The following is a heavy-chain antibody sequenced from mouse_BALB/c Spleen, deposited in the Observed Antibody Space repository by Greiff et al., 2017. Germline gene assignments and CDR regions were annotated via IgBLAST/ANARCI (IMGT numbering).Heavy chain of an antibody. J-gene: IGHJ1*01. Sequence: EVKLVESGGGLVQPGGSLRLSCATSGFTFTDYYMSWVRQPPGKALEWLGFIRNKANGYTTEYSASVKGRFTISRDNSQSILYLQMNTLRAEDSATYYCARAYYYGSGWYFEVWGAGTTVTVSS. CDR1: GFTFTDYY. V-gene: IGHV7-3*02. D-gene: IGHD1-1*01. CDR3: ARAYYYGSGWYFEV. CDR2: IRNKANGYTT.